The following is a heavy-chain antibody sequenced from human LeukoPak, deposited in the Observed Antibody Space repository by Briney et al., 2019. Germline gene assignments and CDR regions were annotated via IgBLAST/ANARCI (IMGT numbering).Heavy chain of an antibody. D-gene: IGHD3-22*01. J-gene: IGHJ4*02. CDR2: IRYDGSNK. Sequence: GGSLRLSCAASGFTFSSYGMHWVRQAPGKGLEWVAFIRYDGSNKYYADSVKGRFTISRDNSKNTLHLQMNSLGAEDTAVYYCAKDIYDSSGQGCWGQGTLVTVSS. CDR1: GFTFSSYG. CDR3: AKDIYDSSGQGC. V-gene: IGHV3-30*02.